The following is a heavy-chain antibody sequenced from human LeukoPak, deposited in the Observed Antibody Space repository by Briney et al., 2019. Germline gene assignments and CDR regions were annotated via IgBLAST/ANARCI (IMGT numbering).Heavy chain of an antibody. CDR3: ARDPGYCSSTSCPNYYGMDV. Sequence: ASVTVSCKASGYTFTSYGISWVRQAPGQGLEWMGWISAYNGNTNYAQKLQGRVTMTTDTSTSTAYMELRSLRSDDTAVYYCARDPGYCSSTSCPNYYGMDVWGQGTTVTVSS. J-gene: IGHJ6*02. V-gene: IGHV1-18*01. CDR2: ISAYNGNT. D-gene: IGHD2-2*01. CDR1: GYTFTSYG.